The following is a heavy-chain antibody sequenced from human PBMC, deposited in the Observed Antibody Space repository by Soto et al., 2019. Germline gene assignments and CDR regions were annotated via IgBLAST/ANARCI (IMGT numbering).Heavy chain of an antibody. J-gene: IGHJ4*02. D-gene: IGHD3-10*01. CDR3: ARDRFNGDPLYYYGSGSSYFDY. CDR2: IIPIFGTA. CDR1: GGTFSSYA. V-gene: IGHV1-69*01. Sequence: QVQLVQSGAEVQKPGSSVKVSCKASGGTFSSYAISWVRQAPGQGLEWMGGIIPIFGTANYAQKFQGRVTITADESTSTAYMELSSLRSEDTAVYYCARDRFNGDPLYYYGSGSSYFDYWGQGTLVTVSS.